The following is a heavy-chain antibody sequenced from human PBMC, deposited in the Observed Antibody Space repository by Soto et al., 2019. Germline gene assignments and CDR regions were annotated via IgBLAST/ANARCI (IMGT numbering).Heavy chain of an antibody. Sequence: GGSLRLSCAASGFTFSSYAMSWVRQAPGKGLEWVSAISGSGGSTYYADSVKGRFTISRDNSKNTLYLQMNSLRAEDTAVYYCAKEQVLEWLLYARGGFDYWGQGTLVTVSS. J-gene: IGHJ4*02. CDR2: ISGSGGST. D-gene: IGHD3-3*01. CDR3: AKEQVLEWLLYARGGFDY. V-gene: IGHV3-23*01. CDR1: GFTFSSYA.